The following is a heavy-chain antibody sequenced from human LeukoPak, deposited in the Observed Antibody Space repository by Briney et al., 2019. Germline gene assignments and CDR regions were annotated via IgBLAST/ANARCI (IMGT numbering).Heavy chain of an antibody. Sequence: KRGESLNISCQGSGYSFTSYWISWVRQMPGKGLEWMGRIDPSDSYINYSPSFHGHVTISADKSISTAYLQWSSLKASGTAMYYCARQRFDYGYGMDVWGQGTTVTVSS. CDR2: IDPSDSYI. D-gene: IGHD3-16*01. V-gene: IGHV5-10-1*01. CDR1: GYSFTSYW. J-gene: IGHJ6*02. CDR3: ARQRFDYGYGMDV.